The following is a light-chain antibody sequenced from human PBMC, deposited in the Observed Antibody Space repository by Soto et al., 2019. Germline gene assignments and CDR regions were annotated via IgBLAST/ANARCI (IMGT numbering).Light chain of an antibody. CDR2: GAS. CDR1: QSVSSN. V-gene: IGKV3-15*01. Sequence: ERVMTQSPATLSVSPWERATLSCRASQSVSSNLAWYQQKPGQAPRLLIYGASTRATGIPARFSGSGSGTEFTLTISRLQSEDFAVYYCQQYNNWPPLFGPGTKVDIK. J-gene: IGKJ3*01. CDR3: QQYNNWPPL.